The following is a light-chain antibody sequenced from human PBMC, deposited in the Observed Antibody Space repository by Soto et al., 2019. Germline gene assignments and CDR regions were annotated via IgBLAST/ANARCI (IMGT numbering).Light chain of an antibody. J-gene: IGKJ1*01. CDR1: QSVSSN. Sequence: EIVMTQSPATLSVSPGERATLSCRASQSVSSNFAWYQQKPGQAPRLLIYGASTRATGIPARFSGSGSGTEFTLTISSRQSEDFAVYYCQQYNNWPPWTFGQGTKVEIK. V-gene: IGKV3-15*01. CDR2: GAS. CDR3: QQYNNWPPWT.